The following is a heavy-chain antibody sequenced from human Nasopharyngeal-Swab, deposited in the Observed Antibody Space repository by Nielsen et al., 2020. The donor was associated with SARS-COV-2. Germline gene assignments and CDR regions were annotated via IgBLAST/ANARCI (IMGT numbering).Heavy chain of an antibody. CDR3: ARAGNYYYYYMDV. CDR2: ISYDGSNK. Sequence: VRQAPGKGLEWVAVISYDGSNKYYADSVKGRFTISRDNSKNTLYLQMNSLRAEDTAVYYCARAGNYYYYYMDVWGKGTTVTVSS. J-gene: IGHJ6*03. V-gene: IGHV3-30-3*01.